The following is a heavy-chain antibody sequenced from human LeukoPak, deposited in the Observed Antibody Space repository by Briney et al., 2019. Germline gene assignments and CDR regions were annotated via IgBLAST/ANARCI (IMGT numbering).Heavy chain of an antibody. Sequence: SETLSLTCTVSGYSISSGYYWGWIRQPPGKGLEWIGSIYHSGSTYYNPSLKSRVTISVDTSKNQFSLKLSSVTAADTAVYYCARQYYDILTGCYQPYNWFDPWGQGTLVTVSS. D-gene: IGHD3-9*01. CDR1: GYSISSGYY. CDR2: IYHSGST. V-gene: IGHV4-38-2*02. J-gene: IGHJ5*02. CDR3: ARQYYDILTGCYQPYNWFDP.